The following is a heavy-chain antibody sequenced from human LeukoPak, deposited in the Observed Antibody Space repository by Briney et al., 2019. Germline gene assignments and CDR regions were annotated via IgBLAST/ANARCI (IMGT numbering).Heavy chain of an antibody. Sequence: PGGSLRLSCAASGFTFSTFAMSWVRQAPGKGLEWVSGINWNGGSTGYADSVKGRFTISRDNAKNSLYLQMNSLRAEDTAVYYCARERQLERLAFGKEGSAFDYWGQGTLVTVSS. J-gene: IGHJ4*02. CDR1: GFTFSTFA. CDR2: INWNGGST. CDR3: ARERQLERLAFGKEGSAFDY. V-gene: IGHV3-20*04. D-gene: IGHD1-1*01.